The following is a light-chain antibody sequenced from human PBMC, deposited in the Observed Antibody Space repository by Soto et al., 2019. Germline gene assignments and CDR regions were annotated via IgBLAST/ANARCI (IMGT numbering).Light chain of an antibody. CDR1: SSDVGSYNL. Sequence: QSALTQPVSVSGSPGQSITISCTGTSSDVGSYNLVSWYQQHPGKAPKLMIYEVSKRPSGVSNRFSGSKSGNTASLTISGLQAEDEADYYCCSYAGSSTAVFGGGTQLTVL. J-gene: IGLJ7*01. CDR2: EVS. V-gene: IGLV2-23*02. CDR3: CSYAGSSTAV.